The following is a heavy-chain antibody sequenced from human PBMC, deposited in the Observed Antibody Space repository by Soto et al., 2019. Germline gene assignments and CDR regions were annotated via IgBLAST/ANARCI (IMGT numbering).Heavy chain of an antibody. V-gene: IGHV3-30-3*01. J-gene: IGHJ4*02. Sequence: QVQLVESGGGVVKPGRSLRLSCAASGFTFSSYAMHWVRQAPGKGLEWVAVISYDGSNKYYADSVKGRFTISRDNSKNTLYLQMNSLRAEDTAVYYCARAVPNQYMVRGPYFDYWGQGTLVTVSS. CDR3: ARAVPNQYMVRGPYFDY. D-gene: IGHD3-10*01. CDR2: ISYDGSNK. CDR1: GFTFSSYA.